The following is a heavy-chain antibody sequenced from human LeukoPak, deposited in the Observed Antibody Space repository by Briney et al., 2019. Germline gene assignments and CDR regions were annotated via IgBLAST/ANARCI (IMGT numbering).Heavy chain of an antibody. Sequence: GGPLRLSCTVSGFTVSSNSMSWVRQAPGKGLEWVSFIYSDNTHYSDSVKGRFTISRDNSKNTLYLQMNSLRAEDTAVYYCAKDLEIFGVVTAASFDYWGQGTLVTVSS. CDR1: GFTVSSNS. D-gene: IGHD3-3*01. CDR3: AKDLEIFGVVTAASFDY. J-gene: IGHJ4*02. V-gene: IGHV3-53*01. CDR2: IYSDNT.